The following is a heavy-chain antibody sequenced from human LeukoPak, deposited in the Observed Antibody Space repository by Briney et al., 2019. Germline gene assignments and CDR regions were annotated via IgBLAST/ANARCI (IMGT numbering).Heavy chain of an antibody. D-gene: IGHD3-22*01. CDR2: INHNSGGT. V-gene: IGHV1-2*06. CDR3: ARGLQIVVVPDY. J-gene: IGHJ4*02. CDR1: GYTVTGYY. Sequence: ASVKVSCKAAGYTVTGYYMHGVRQAPGQGLEGMGRINHNSGGTNYAQKFQGRVTMTRDTSISTAYMELSRLRSDDTAVYYCARGLQIVVVPDYWGQGTLVTVYS.